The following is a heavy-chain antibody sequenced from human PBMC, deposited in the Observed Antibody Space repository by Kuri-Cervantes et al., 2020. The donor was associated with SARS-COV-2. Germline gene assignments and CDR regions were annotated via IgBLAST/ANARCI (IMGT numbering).Heavy chain of an antibody. V-gene: IGHV3-23*01. CDR3: AKARYHGGFDY. CDR2: ISGTGDSA. Sequence: GGSLRLSCAASGFTFSNYAMSWVRQSPGKGLELVSAISGTGDSAYYTDSVKGRFTVSRDNSKNTLYLQMNSLRAEDTAVYYCAKARYHGGFDYWGQGTLVTVSS. CDR1: GFTFSNYA. D-gene: IGHD2-2*01. J-gene: IGHJ4*02.